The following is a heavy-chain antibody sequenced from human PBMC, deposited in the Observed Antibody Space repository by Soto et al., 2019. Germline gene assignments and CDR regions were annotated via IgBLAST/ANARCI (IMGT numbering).Heavy chain of an antibody. CDR2: INPSSGET. CDR1: GYTFIDYF. Sequence: ASVKVSCKASGYTFIDYFIHWVRQAPGQGLEWMGWINPSSGETSYAQKFQGRVTMTRDTSSSTAYMELSRLRSDDTAVYYCARAVAGTHDAFDIWGQGTMVTVSS. J-gene: IGHJ3*02. CDR3: ARAVAGTHDAFDI. V-gene: IGHV1-2*02. D-gene: IGHD6-19*01.